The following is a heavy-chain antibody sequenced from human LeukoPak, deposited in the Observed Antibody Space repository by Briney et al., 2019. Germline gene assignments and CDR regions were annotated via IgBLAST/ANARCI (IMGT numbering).Heavy chain of an antibody. CDR1: GFTFSTYA. CDR3: ARDSGYYDFWSGPYYYYGMDV. J-gene: IGHJ6*02. V-gene: IGHV3-53*01. D-gene: IGHD3-3*01. CDR2: IYSGGST. Sequence: GGSLRLSCVVSGFTFSTYAMSWVRQAPGKGLEWVSVIYSGGSTYYADSVKGRFTISRDNSKNTLYLQMNSLRAEDTAVYYCARDSGYYDFWSGPYYYYGMDVWGQGTTVTVSS.